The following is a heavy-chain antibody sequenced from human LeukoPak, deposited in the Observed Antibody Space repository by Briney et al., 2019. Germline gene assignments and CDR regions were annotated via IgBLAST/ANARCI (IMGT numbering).Heavy chain of an antibody. V-gene: IGHV4-59*01. J-gene: IGHJ6*03. CDR2: IYYSGST. CDR3: ARGGPPGYYYNYYMDV. Sequence: SETLSLTCTVSGGSISSYYWSWIRQPPGKGLEWIGYIYYSGSTNYNPSLKSRVTISVDTSKNQFSLKLSSVTAADTAVYYCARGGPPGYYYNYYMDVWGKGTTVTVSS. CDR1: GGSISSYY.